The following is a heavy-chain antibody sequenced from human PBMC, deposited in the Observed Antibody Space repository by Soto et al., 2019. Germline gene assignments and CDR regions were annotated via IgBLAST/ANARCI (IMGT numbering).Heavy chain of an antibody. CDR3: ARVMITFGGVIANNWFDP. J-gene: IGHJ5*02. D-gene: IGHD3-16*02. Sequence: SEILSLTCTVSGGSISSGGYYWSWIRQHPGKGLEWIGYIYYSGSTYYNPSLKSRVTISVDTSKNQFSLKLSSVTAADTAVYYCARVMITFGGVIANNWFDPWGQGTLVTVSS. V-gene: IGHV4-31*03. CDR2: IYYSGST. CDR1: GGSISSGGYY.